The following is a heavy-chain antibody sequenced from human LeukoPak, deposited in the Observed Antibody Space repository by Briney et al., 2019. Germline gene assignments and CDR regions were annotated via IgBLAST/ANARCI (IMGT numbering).Heavy chain of an antibody. J-gene: IGHJ2*01. CDR3: AKGDENYYGSGQTGYFDL. CDR1: GFTFCSYG. D-gene: IGHD3-10*01. V-gene: IGHV3-30*18. Sequence: SGGSLRLSCAASGFTFCSYGMHWVRQAPGKGLEWVAVISYDGSNKYYADSVKGRFTISRDNSKNTLYLQMNSLRAEDTAVYYCAKGDENYYGSGQTGYFDLWGRGTLVTVSS. CDR2: ISYDGSNK.